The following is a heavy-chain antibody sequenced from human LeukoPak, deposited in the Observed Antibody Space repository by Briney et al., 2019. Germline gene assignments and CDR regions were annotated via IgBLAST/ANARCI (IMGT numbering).Heavy chain of an antibody. Sequence: ASVKVSCKASVYTFTGYYMHWVRQAPGQGLEWMGWINPNSGVTNYAQKFQGRVTMTRDTSINTGYMELSRLRSDDTAVYYCAIVLAGVTTDYWGQGTLVTVSS. D-gene: IGHD1-26*01. CDR3: AIVLAGVTTDY. V-gene: IGHV1-2*02. J-gene: IGHJ4*02. CDR2: INPNSGVT. CDR1: VYTFTGYY.